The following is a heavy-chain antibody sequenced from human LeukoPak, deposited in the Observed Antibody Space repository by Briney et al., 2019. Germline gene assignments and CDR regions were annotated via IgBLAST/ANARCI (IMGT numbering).Heavy chain of an antibody. D-gene: IGHD2-15*01. CDR3: ARLVEYCSGGSCYSGFDP. J-gene: IGHJ5*02. Sequence: SETLSLTCTVSGGSISSYYWSWLRQPPGKGLEWIGFIYYSGSTNYNPSLKRGVPISGDTSKKQFSLKLSSVTAADTAVYYCARLVEYCSGGSCYSGFDPWGQGTLVTVSS. V-gene: IGHV4-59*08. CDR2: IYYSGST. CDR1: GGSISSYY.